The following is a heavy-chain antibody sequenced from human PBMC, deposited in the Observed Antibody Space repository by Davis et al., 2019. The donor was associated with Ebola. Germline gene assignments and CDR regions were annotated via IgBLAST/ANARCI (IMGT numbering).Heavy chain of an antibody. J-gene: IGHJ4*02. D-gene: IGHD1-26*01. CDR3: AKGEWEIPSIFDY. Sequence: GESLKISCVGSGFNFSHYAMSWVRQAPGKGLEWVSGISSSGDKIYYADSVKGRFTISRDNSKNTLYLQMNSLRPEDTAVYYCAKGEWEIPSIFDYWGQGTLVTVSS. V-gene: IGHV3-23*01. CDR2: ISSSGDKI. CDR1: GFNFSHYA.